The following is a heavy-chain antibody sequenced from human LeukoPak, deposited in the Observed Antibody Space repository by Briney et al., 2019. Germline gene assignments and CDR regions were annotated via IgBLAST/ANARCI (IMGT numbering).Heavy chain of an antibody. D-gene: IGHD2-2*01. CDR3: ARDVGEYCSSTNCYASHY. Sequence: GASVKVSCKASGYTFTSYGISWERQAPGQGLEWMGWINPHSGGTNYAQKFQGGVTMTRDTSITTAYMELSSLRSDDTAVYYCARDVGEYCSSTNCYASHYWGQGTLVTVSS. CDR1: GYTFTSYG. J-gene: IGHJ4*02. CDR2: INPHSGGT. V-gene: IGHV1-2*02.